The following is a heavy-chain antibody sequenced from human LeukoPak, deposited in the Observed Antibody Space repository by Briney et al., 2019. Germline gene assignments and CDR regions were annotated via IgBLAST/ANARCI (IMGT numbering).Heavy chain of an antibody. V-gene: IGHV3-23*01. CDR1: GFTFSDYE. CDR3: AKDIARYYYDSSGYHGY. Sequence: GGSLRLSCAASGFTFSDYEMNWVRQAPGKGLEWVSAISGSGGSTYYADSVKSRFTISRDNSKNTLYLQMNSLRAEDTAVYYCAKDIARYYYDSSGYHGYWGQGTLVTVSS. D-gene: IGHD3-22*01. CDR2: ISGSGGST. J-gene: IGHJ4*02.